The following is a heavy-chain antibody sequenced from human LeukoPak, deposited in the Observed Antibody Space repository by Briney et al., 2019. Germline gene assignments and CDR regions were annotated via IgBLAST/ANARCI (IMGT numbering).Heavy chain of an antibody. CDR1: GGSISSSSYY. Sequence: ASETLSLTCTVSGGSISSSSYYWGWIRQPPGKGLEWIGSIYYSGSTYYNPSLKSRVTISVDTSKNQFSLKLSSVTAADTAVYYCARDWLGYDSSGYYWDHNWFDPWGQGTLVTVSS. J-gene: IGHJ5*02. CDR2: IYYSGST. D-gene: IGHD3-22*01. CDR3: ARDWLGYDSSGYYWDHNWFDP. V-gene: IGHV4-39*07.